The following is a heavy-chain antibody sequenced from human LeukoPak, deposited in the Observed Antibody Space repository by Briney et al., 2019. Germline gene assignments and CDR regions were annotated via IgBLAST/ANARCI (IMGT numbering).Heavy chain of an antibody. CDR1: GFTFSSYA. V-gene: IGHV3-23*01. CDR2: ISRSDGTT. D-gene: IGHD5-24*01. CDR3: ASSLLATMGPLFY. Sequence: GGSLRLSCAGSGFTFSSYAMTWVRQAPGTGLEWVSSISRSDGTTYYADSVKGRFTISRDNSRNTLFLQMDSLRADDTAVYYCASSLLATMGPLFYWGLGALVTVSS. J-gene: IGHJ4*02.